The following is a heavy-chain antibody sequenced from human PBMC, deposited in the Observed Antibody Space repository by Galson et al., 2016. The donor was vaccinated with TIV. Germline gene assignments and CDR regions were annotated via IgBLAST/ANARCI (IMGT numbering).Heavy chain of an antibody. Sequence: SLRLSCAASGFPVSDNYMTWVRRAPGTGLEWVSIIHTGGNTNYADSVRGRFTISRDNAKNTVYLQMSRLRAEDAAVYYCARERRHCGNECFLQYYYGMDVWGQGTTVTVSS. CDR3: ARERRHCGNECFLQYYYGMDV. J-gene: IGHJ6*02. D-gene: IGHD4-23*01. CDR2: IHTGGNT. CDR1: GFPVSDNY. V-gene: IGHV3-66*02.